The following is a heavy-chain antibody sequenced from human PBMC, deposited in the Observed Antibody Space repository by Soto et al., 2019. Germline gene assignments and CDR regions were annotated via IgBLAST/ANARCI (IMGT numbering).Heavy chain of an antibody. J-gene: IGHJ4*02. CDR2: IDGSGTTK. V-gene: IGHV3-48*03. CDR1: GFTFNDFE. D-gene: IGHD3-10*01. CDR3: ARGFGRFNY. Sequence: PGGSLRLSCGVSGFTFNDFEMNWVRQAPGKGLEWLAYIDGSGTTKKYADSVRGRFTISRDNPNNSLFLQMSSLSAADTAIYYCARGFGRFNYLGQGTLVSVSS.